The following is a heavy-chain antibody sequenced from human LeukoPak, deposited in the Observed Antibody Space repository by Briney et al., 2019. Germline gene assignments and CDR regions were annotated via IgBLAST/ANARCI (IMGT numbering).Heavy chain of an antibody. J-gene: IGHJ4*02. CDR2: IYYSGST. Sequence: PSETLSLTCTVSGGSISSGGYYWRWIRQHPGKGLEWIVYIYYSGSTYYNPSLKSRVTISVDTSKNQFSLKLSSVTAADTAVYYCAREDYYDSSGYLYWGQGTLVTVSS. V-gene: IGHV4-31*03. CDR1: GGSISSGGYY. CDR3: AREDYYDSSGYLY. D-gene: IGHD3-22*01.